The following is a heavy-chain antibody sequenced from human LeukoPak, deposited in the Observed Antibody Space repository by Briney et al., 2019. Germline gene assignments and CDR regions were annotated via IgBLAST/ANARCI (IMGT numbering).Heavy chain of an antibody. V-gene: IGHV1-69*01. CDR2: IIPIFGTA. CDR3: ARVVGATTHYYYYGMDV. CDR1: GGTFSSYA. Sequence: ASVKVSCKAFGGTFSSYAISWVRQAPGQGLEWMGGIIPIFGTANYAQKLQGRDTITADESTSTAYMELSSLRSEDTAVYYCARVVGATTHYYYYGMDVWGQGTTVTVSS. J-gene: IGHJ6*02. D-gene: IGHD1-26*01.